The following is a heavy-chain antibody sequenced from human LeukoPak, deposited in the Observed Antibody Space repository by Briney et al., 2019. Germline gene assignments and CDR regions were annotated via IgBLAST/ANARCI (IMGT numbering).Heavy chain of an antibody. CDR2: INHSGST. V-gene: IGHV4-34*01. D-gene: IGHD3-10*01. J-gene: IGHJ5*02. CDR3: ASRGWGSYYLLAS. Sequence: SETLSLTCAVYGGSFSGYYWSWIRQPPGKGLEWIGEINHSGSTNYNPSLKSRVTISVDTSKNQFSLKLSSVTAADTAVYYCASRGWGSYYLLASWGKGTLVTVS. CDR1: GGSFSGYY.